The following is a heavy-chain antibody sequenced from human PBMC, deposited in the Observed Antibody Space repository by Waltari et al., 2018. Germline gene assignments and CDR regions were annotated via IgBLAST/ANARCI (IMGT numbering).Heavy chain of an antibody. CDR3: ARAYGGWFYYFDY. Sequence: QVQLVQSGAEVKKPGSSVKVSCKASGGTFSSYAIRWVRPAPGQGLEWMGGSIPIFGTANYAQKFQGRVTITADESTSTAYMELSSRRSEDTAVYYCARAYGGWFYYFDYWGQGTLVTVSS. D-gene: IGHD6-19*01. CDR1: GGTFSSYA. J-gene: IGHJ4*02. CDR2: SIPIFGTA. V-gene: IGHV1-69*13.